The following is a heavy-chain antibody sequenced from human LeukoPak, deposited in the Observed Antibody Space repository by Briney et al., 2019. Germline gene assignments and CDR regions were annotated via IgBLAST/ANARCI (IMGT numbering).Heavy chain of an antibody. V-gene: IGHV4-61*01. D-gene: IGHD3-10*01. CDR3: ARGRSTIVPFDY. Sequence: SETLSLTCTVSGYSISSGYYWGWIRQPPGKGLEWIGYIYYSGSTNYNPSLKSRVTISVDTSKNQFSLKLSSVTAADTAVYYCARGRSTIVPFDYWGQGTLVTVSS. CDR2: IYYSGST. J-gene: IGHJ4*02. CDR1: GYSISSGYY.